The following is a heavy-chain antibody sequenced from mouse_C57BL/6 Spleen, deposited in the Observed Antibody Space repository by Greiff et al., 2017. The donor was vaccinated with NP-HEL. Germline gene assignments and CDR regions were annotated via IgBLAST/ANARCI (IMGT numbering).Heavy chain of an antibody. J-gene: IGHJ4*01. CDR1: GYSFTDYN. V-gene: IGHV1-39*01. CDR2: INPNYGTT. CDR3: ARGISSYSNYYAMDY. D-gene: IGHD2-5*01. Sequence: EVKLVESGPELVKPGASVKISCKASGYSFTDYNLNWVKQSNGKSLEWIGVINPNYGTTSYNQKFKGKATLTVDQSSSTAYMQLNSLTSEDAAVYYWARGISSYSNYYAMDYWGQGTSVTVSS.